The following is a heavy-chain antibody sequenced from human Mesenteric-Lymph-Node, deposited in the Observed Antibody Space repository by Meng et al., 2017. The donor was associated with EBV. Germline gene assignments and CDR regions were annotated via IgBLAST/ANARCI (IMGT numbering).Heavy chain of an antibody. Sequence: GQLQQWGAGLLKPSETLSLTCAVYGGSFSGYYWSWIRQPPGKGLEWIGEINHSGSTNYNPSLKSRVTISVDTSKNQFSLKLSSVTAADTAVYYCARFGAILRGFDYWGQGTLVTVSS. CDR1: GGSFSGYY. CDR2: INHSGST. D-gene: IGHD3-10*01. J-gene: IGHJ4*02. V-gene: IGHV4-34*01. CDR3: ARFGAILRGFDY.